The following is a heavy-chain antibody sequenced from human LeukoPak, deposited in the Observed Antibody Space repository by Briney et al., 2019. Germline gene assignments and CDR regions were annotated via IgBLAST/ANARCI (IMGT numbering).Heavy chain of an antibody. Sequence: PSETLSPTCTVSGGSINSYYWNWIRQPPGKGLEWIGYIYYSGTTNYNPSLKSRVTTSIDTSKKQFSLKLSSVTAADTAVYYCAGVFSGRRPFELWGQGTLVTVSS. D-gene: IGHD3-10*01. V-gene: IGHV4-59*01. CDR1: GGSINSYY. CDR2: IYYSGTT. J-gene: IGHJ4*02. CDR3: AGVFSGRRPFEL.